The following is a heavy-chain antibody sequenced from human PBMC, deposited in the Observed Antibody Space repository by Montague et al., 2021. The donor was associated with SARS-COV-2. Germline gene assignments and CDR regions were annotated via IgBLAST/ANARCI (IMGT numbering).Heavy chain of an antibody. CDR1: GGSTNNFY. D-gene: IGHD3-16*02. J-gene: IGHJ5*02. Sequence: SETLSLTCTVSGGSTNNFYWSWIRQPPGKGLEWIGYIYYSGGTDYNPSLKGRVTISIDTSKNQFSLNLTSVTAADTGVYYCARTSLASASCRFDPWGQGTLVTVSS. V-gene: IGHV4-59*01. CDR2: IYYSGGT. CDR3: ARTSLASASCRFDP.